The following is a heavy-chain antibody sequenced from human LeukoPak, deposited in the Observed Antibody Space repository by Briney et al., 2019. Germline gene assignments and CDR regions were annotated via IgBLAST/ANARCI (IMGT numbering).Heavy chain of an antibody. CDR2: INPNSGGT. CDR1: GYTFTGYY. D-gene: IGHD5-12*01. CDR3: ARGPKVATIRIVGGGEFDY. V-gene: IGHV1-2*02. Sequence: GASVKVSCKASGYTFTGYYMHWVRQAPGQGLEWMGWINPNSGGTNYAQKFQGRVTMTRDTSISTAYMELSRLRSDDTAVYYCARGPKVATIRIVGGGEFDYWGQGTLVTVSS. J-gene: IGHJ4*02.